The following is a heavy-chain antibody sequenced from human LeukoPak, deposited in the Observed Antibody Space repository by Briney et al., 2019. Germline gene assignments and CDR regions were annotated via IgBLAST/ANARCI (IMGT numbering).Heavy chain of an antibody. Sequence: EASVKVSCKVSGYTLTELSMHWVRQAPGKGLEWMGGFDPEDGETIYAQKFQGRVTMTRDTSTSTVYMELSSLRSEDTAVYYCARDDYDFWSGYYRPLYNWFDPWGQGTLVTVSS. J-gene: IGHJ5*02. V-gene: IGHV1-24*01. CDR3: ARDDYDFWSGYYRPLYNWFDP. CDR2: FDPEDGET. D-gene: IGHD3-3*01. CDR1: GYTLTELS.